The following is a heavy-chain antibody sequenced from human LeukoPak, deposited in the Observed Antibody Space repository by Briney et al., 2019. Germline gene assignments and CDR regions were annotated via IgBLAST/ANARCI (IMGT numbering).Heavy chain of an antibody. D-gene: IGHD6-19*01. V-gene: IGHV3-7*03. J-gene: IGHJ4*02. CDR1: GFTFSNFW. Sequence: GGSLRLSCAASGFTFSNFWMNWVRQAPGKGLEWVANIKKDGSEKYYVDSVKGRFTISRDNAKNSLYLQMNSLRAEDTAVYYCVSGSGWYMGYWGQGTLVTVSS. CDR2: IKKDGSEK. CDR3: VSGSGWYMGY.